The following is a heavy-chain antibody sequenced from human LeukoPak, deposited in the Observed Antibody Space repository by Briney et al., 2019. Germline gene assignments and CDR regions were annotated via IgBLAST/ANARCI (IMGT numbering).Heavy chain of an antibody. J-gene: IGHJ4*02. V-gene: IGHV4-38-2*01. CDR1: DYSISNAYY. Sequence: PSETLSLTCAVSDYSISNAYYWGWIRQPPGKGLEWIGSISHGGSTHYNASLKSRVTISLEASKNQFSLKLSSVTAADTAVYYCARYNWNDVLFDSWGQGTLVTVSS. CDR2: ISHGGST. CDR3: ARYNWNDVLFDS. D-gene: IGHD1-20*01.